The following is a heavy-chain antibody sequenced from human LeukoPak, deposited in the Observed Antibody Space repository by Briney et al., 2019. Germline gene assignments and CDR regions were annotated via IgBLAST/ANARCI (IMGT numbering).Heavy chain of an antibody. CDR1: GFTFSSYA. CDR2: ISYDGSNK. J-gene: IGHJ4*02. V-gene: IGHV3-30-3*01. Sequence: GRSLRLSCAASGFTFSSYAMHWVRQAPGKGLEWVAVISYDGSNKYYADSVKGRFTISRDNSKNTLYLQMNSLRAEDTAVYYCAKGIEMATITNYFDYWGQGTLVTVSS. D-gene: IGHD5-24*01. CDR3: AKGIEMATITNYFDY.